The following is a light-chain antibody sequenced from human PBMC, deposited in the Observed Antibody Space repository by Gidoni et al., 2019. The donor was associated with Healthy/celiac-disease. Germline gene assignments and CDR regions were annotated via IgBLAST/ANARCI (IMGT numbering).Light chain of an antibody. CDR1: QSISSY. J-gene: IGKJ1*01. CDR2: AAS. V-gene: IGKV1-39*01. Sequence: DIQMTQSPSSLSASVGDRVTITCRASQSISSYLNWYQQKQGKAPKLLIYAASSLQSGVPSRFSGCGSGTDFTLTISSLQPEDFATYYCQQSYSTPRTFGQGTKVEIK. CDR3: QQSYSTPRT.